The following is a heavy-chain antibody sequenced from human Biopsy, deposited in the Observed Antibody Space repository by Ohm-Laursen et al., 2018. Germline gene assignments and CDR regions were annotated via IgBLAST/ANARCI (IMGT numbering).Heavy chain of an antibody. D-gene: IGHD3-16*01. CDR3: ARMGASRNRDDY. J-gene: IGHJ4*02. Sequence: GTLSLTCAVYGGPFSDYYWSWIRQPPGKGLEWIGEINHRGSANHNPSLRSRVTMSVDTSKNQFSLKLTSVTAADTAVYYCARMGASRNRDDYWGQGTLVTVSS. CDR2: INHRGSA. V-gene: IGHV4-34*01. CDR1: GGPFSDYY.